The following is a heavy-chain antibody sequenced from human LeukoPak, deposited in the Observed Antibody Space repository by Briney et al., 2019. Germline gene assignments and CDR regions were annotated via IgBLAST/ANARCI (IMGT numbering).Heavy chain of an antibody. Sequence: PGGSLRLSCVASGFTFDDYGMSWVRQAPGKGLEWVSGINWNGGSTGYADSVKGRFTISRDNAKNSLYLQMNSLRAEDTALYYCARGPSEYCTNGVCYGVDYWGQGTLVTVSS. CDR2: INWNGGST. J-gene: IGHJ4*02. V-gene: IGHV3-20*04. CDR3: ARGPSEYCTNGVCYGVDY. CDR1: GFTFDDYG. D-gene: IGHD2-8*01.